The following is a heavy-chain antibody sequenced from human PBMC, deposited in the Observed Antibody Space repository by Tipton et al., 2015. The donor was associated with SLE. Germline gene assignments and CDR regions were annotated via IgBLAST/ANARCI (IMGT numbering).Heavy chain of an antibody. D-gene: IGHD3-9*01. J-gene: IGHJ6*04. Sequence: GSLRLSCAVYGGSFSGNHWSWIRQPPGKGLEWIGEINHSGNTNYNPSLKSRVTISVDTSKNQFSLKLSSVTAADTAVYYCARWVDSPEGVWGKGTTVTVSS. V-gene: IGHV4-34*01. CDR3: ARWVDSPEGV. CDR1: GGSFSGNH. CDR2: INHSGNT.